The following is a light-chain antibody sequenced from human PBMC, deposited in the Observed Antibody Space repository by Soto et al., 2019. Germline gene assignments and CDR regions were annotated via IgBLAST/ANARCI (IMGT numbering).Light chain of an antibody. V-gene: IGKV3-15*01. CDR3: QQYNKWPLT. J-gene: IGKJ4*01. CDR1: QSVYRN. CDR2: EAS. Sequence: EIVMTQSTATLSVSPGERATLSCRASQSVYRNLAWYQQNPGQPPRLLVYEASTRATGIPARFSGSGSGTEFTLTISSLQSEDCAVYYGQQYNKWPLTFGGGTKVEVK.